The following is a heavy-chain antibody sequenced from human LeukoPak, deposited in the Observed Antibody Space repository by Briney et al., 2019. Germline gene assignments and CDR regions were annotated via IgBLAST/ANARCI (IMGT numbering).Heavy chain of an antibody. V-gene: IGHV4-34*01. CDR1: GGSLRPYY. Sequence: MASETLSLTCAVYGGSLRPYYWNWIRQSPGKGLEWIGEIAHSGSTNYNPSLKSRVTISVDTSKNQFSLKLSSVTAADTAVYYCASEYSSGWYYYWGQGTLVTVSS. CDR2: IAHSGST. D-gene: IGHD6-19*01. CDR3: ASEYSSGWYYY. J-gene: IGHJ4*02.